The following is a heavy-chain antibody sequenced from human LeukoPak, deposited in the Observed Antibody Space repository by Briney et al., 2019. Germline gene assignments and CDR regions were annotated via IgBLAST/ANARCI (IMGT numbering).Heavy chain of an antibody. D-gene: IGHD6-13*01. J-gene: IGHJ4*02. V-gene: IGHV3-9*01. CDR3: AKDRVIAGAGEIDF. CDR2: ISWNSGSI. CDR1: GFTFDDYA. Sequence: GGSLRLSCAASGFTFDDYAMHWVRQAPGKGLEWVSGISWNSGSIGYADSVKGRFTISRDNSKNTLYLQMNSLRAEDTAVFYCAKDRVIAGAGEIDFWGQGTLVTVSS.